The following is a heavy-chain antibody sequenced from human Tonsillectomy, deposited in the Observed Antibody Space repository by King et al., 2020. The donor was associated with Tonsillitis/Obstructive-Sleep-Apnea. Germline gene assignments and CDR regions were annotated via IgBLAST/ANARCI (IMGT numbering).Heavy chain of an antibody. V-gene: IGHV4-34*01. CDR3: ARGEIVVVVAATLGYYYMDV. CDR1: GGSFSGYY. Sequence: QLQQWGAGLLKPSETLSLTCAVYGGSFSGYYLSLIRQSPGKGLDWIGASNHIGSTNYKPSLKRRVTISVYTSRNQFSLKLNSVTAADTAVYYCARGEIVVVVAATLGYYYMDVWGKGTTVTVSS. D-gene: IGHD2-15*01. J-gene: IGHJ6*03. CDR2: SNHIGST.